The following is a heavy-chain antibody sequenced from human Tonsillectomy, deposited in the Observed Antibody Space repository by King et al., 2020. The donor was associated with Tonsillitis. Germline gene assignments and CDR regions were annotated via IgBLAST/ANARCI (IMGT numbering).Heavy chain of an antibody. CDR3: ARARYYYDSSGYYYYFDY. V-gene: IGHV3-74*01. J-gene: IGHJ4*02. CDR1: GFTFSSYW. Sequence: VQLVESGGGLVQPGGSLRLSCAASGFTFSSYWMHWVRQAPGKGLVWVSRINSDGSSTSYADSVKGRFTISRDNAKNTLYLQMNSLRAEDTAMYYCARARYYYDSSGYYYYFDYWGQGTLVTVSS. D-gene: IGHD3-22*01. CDR2: INSDGSST.